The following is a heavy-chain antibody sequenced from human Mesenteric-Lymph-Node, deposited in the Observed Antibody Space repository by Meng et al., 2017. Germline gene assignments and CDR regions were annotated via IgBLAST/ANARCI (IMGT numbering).Heavy chain of an antibody. CDR1: GFTFSRYT. Sequence: GESLKISCAASGFTFSRYTVNWVRQPPGKGLEWVSFISSSSGFLYYADSVQGRFTISRDNAKNSLYLEMSSLRVDDTAIYYCAREISAGYYDYWGRGTLVTVSS. D-gene: IGHD6-13*01. CDR2: ISSSSGFL. J-gene: IGHJ4*02. CDR3: AREISAGYYDY. V-gene: IGHV3-21*06.